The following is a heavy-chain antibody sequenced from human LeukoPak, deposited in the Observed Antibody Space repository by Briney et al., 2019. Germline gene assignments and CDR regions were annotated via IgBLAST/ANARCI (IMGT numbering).Heavy chain of an antibody. V-gene: IGHV3-7*03. CDR2: IKQDGSGK. CDR1: GFTFSSYR. Sequence: GRSLRLSCAASGFTFSSYRMSWVRQAPGKGLEWVAYIKQDGSGKYYVDSVKGRFTISRDNAKNSLYLQMNSLRADDTAVYYCARDGLNIVVVPAAIRFDPWGQGTLVTVSS. D-gene: IGHD2-2*02. CDR3: ARDGLNIVVVPAAIRFDP. J-gene: IGHJ5*02.